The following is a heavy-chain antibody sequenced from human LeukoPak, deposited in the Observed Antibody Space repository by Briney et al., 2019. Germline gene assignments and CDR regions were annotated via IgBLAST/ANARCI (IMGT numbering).Heavy chain of an antibody. CDR2: ISGSGGST. CDR1: GFTFSGYA. CDR3: AKKGERTTGKLTWFDP. D-gene: IGHD1-1*01. J-gene: IGHJ5*02. Sequence: GGSLRLSCAASGFTFSGYAMSWVRQAPGKGLEWVSAISGSGGSTYYADSVKGRFTISRDNSKNTLYLQMNSLRAEDTAVYYCAKKGERTTGKLTWFDPWGQGTLVTVSS. V-gene: IGHV3-23*01.